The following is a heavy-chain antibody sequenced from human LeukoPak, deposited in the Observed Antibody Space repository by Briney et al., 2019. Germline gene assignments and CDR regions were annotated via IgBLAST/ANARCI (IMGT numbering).Heavy chain of an antibody. J-gene: IGHJ6*02. CDR3: ARDGGIIRFGGQDV. Sequence: GGSLRLSCAASGFTFSDYWLSWVRQAPGKGLEWVANMNRDGSEKNYVDSMKGRITISGDNAKNSLYLQMNSLRVEDTAVYYCARDGGIIRFGGQDVWGQGTTVTVS. D-gene: IGHD3-16*01. CDR1: GFTFSDYW. V-gene: IGHV3-7*01. CDR2: MNRDGSEK.